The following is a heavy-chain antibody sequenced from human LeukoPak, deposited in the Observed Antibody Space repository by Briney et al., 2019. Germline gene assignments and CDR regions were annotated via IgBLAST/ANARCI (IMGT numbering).Heavy chain of an antibody. J-gene: IGHJ4*02. D-gene: IGHD3-22*01. Sequence: ASVKVSCKASGYTFTGYYMHWVRQAPGQGLEWMGRINPNSGGTNYAQKFQGRVTMTRDTSISTAYMELSRLRSDDTAVYYCAREEGYYDSSGYSGDWGQGTLVTVSS. CDR1: GYTFTGYY. CDR2: INPNSGGT. V-gene: IGHV1-2*06. CDR3: AREEGYYDSSGYSGD.